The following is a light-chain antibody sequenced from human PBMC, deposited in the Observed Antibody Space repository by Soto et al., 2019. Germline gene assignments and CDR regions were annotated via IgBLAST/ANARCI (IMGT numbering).Light chain of an antibody. CDR1: SSDVGGYNY. Sequence: QSALTQPASVSGSYGQSITISCTGTSSDVGGYNYVSWYQQHPGKAPKLMIYEVSNRPSGVSNRFSGSKSGNTASLTISGLQAEDEADYYCSSYTSSSTRVFGGGTKLTVL. CDR2: EVS. V-gene: IGLV2-14*01. CDR3: SSYTSSSTRV. J-gene: IGLJ3*02.